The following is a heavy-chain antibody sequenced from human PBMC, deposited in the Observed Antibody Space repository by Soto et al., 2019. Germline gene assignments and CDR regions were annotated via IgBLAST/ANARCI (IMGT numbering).Heavy chain of an antibody. D-gene: IGHD1-1*01. J-gene: IGHJ4*02. V-gene: IGHV5-51*01. CDR2: IYPSDSDT. Sequence: PGESLKISCKASGYNFASHWIGWVRQMPGKGLEWMGIIYPSDSDTRYSPSFQGQVTISADKSISTAYLQWSSLKASDSAMYYCARRQEYTSTCVFDYWGLGTPVTVSS. CDR3: ARRQEYTSTCVFDY. CDR1: GYNFASHW.